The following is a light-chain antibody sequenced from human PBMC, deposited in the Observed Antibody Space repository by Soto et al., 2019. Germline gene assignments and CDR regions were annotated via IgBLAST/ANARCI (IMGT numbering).Light chain of an antibody. Sequence: DIQMTLSPSTLSASVGDRVTITCRASRNINNWLAWYQQKPGKAPNLLIYETSRLVSGVPSRFSARGSGTEFTLTISSLQPDDFATYYCQQSDSDSCTFGQGTKL. CDR2: ETS. V-gene: IGKV1-5*03. J-gene: IGKJ2*02. CDR1: RNINNW. CDR3: QQSDSDSCT.